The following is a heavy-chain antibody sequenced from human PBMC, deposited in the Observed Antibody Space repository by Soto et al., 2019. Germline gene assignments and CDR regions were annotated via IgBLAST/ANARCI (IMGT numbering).Heavy chain of an antibody. D-gene: IGHD2-15*01. V-gene: IGHV1-46*01. CDR1: GYSFITYY. CDR3: ARTLHSDIVVVVAARAGMDV. Sequence: ASVKVSCKASGYSFITYYLHWVRQAPGQGLEWMGAIDPSGGSTNYAQKFQGRVTMTTDTSTNTVYMELSSLRSEDTAVYYCARTLHSDIVVVVAARAGMDVWGQGTTVTVSS. CDR2: IDPSGGST. J-gene: IGHJ6*02.